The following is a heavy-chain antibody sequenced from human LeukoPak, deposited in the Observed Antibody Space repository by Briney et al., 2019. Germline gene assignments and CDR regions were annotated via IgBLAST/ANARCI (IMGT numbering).Heavy chain of an antibody. CDR1: GGTFSSYA. CDR2: IIPIFGTA. V-gene: IGHV1-69*13. J-gene: IGHJ3*02. D-gene: IGHD2-2*01. Sequence: ASVKVSCKASGGTFSSYAISWVRQAPGQGLEWMGGIIPIFGTANYAQKFQGRVTITADESTSTAYMELSSLRSEDTAVYYCARGGNIVVVPAATRRDSAFDIWGQETMVTVSS. CDR3: ARGGNIVVVPAATRRDSAFDI.